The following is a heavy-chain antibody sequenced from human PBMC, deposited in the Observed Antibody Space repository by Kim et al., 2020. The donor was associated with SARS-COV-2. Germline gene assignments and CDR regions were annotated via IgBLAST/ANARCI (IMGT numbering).Heavy chain of an antibody. CDR2: INAGNGNT. CDR1: GYTFTSYA. J-gene: IGHJ4*02. Sequence: ASVKVSCKASGYTFTSYAMHWVRQAPGQRLEWMGWINAGNGNTKYSQKFQGRVTITRDTSASTAYMELSSLRSEDTAVYYCARAERYYDILTGYYTKYYFDYWGQGTLVTVSS. D-gene: IGHD3-9*01. CDR3: ARAERYYDILTGYYTKYYFDY. V-gene: IGHV1-3*01.